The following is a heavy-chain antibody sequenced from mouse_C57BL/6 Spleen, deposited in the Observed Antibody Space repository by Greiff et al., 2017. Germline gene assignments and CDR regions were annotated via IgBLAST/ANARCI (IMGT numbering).Heavy chain of an antibody. Sequence: ESGPGLVKPSQSLSLTCSVTGYSITSGYYWNWIRQFPGNKLEWMGYISYDGSNNYNPSLKNRISITRDTSKNQFFLKLNSVTTEDTATYYCARDAQATPFAYWGQGTLVTVSA. V-gene: IGHV3-6*01. D-gene: IGHD3-2*02. CDR3: ARDAQATPFAY. CDR1: GYSITSGYY. J-gene: IGHJ3*01. CDR2: ISYDGSN.